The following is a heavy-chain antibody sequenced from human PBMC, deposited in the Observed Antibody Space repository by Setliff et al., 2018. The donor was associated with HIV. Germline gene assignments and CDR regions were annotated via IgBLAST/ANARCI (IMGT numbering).Heavy chain of an antibody. Sequence: QSGGSLRLSCAASGFTFSSYGMHWVRQAPGKGLEWVAVIWNDGTNEYYADSVKGRFTISRDNSKNTLYLQMNSLRGEDTAVYYCAKDRGSTWYGPIDYWGQGTLVTVSS. D-gene: IGHD6-13*01. CDR2: IWNDGTNE. CDR3: AKDRGSTWYGPIDY. J-gene: IGHJ4*02. V-gene: IGHV3-30*02. CDR1: GFTFSSYG.